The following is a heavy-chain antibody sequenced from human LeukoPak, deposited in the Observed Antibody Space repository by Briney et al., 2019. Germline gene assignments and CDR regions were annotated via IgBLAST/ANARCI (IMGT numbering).Heavy chain of an antibody. CDR3: ARGGIAMAYNWFDP. D-gene: IGHD5-18*01. CDR2: IKQDGSEK. CDR1: GWTFSSYW. Sequence: GGSLRLSCAASGWTFSSYWMSWVRQAPGKGLEWVADIKQDGSEKYYVDSVKRRLTISRDNAKNSLYLQMNSLRAEDTAVYYCARGGIAMAYNWFDPWGQGTLVRVSS. J-gene: IGHJ5*02. V-gene: IGHV3-7*03.